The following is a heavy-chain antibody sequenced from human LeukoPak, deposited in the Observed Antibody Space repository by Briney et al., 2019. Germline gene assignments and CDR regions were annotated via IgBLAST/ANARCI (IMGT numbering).Heavy chain of an antibody. J-gene: IGHJ4*02. V-gene: IGHV3-11*01. D-gene: IGHD1-14*01. CDR2: IGGSGRDI. CDR3: AKTARPYEY. Sequence: GGSLRLSCVASGFTFSDSYMSWVRQTPERGLECISYIGGSGRDIKYADSVKGRFTISRDNAKNALYLQMNSLRAEDTAVYYCAKTARPYEYWGQGTQVTVSS. CDR1: GFTFSDSY.